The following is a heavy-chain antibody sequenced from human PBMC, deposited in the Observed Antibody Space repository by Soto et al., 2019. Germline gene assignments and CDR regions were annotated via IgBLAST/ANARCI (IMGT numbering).Heavy chain of an antibody. CDR2: INPNSGGT. Sequence: GASVKVSCKASGYTFTGYYMHWVRQAPGQGLEWMGWINPNSGGTNYAQKFQGWVTMTRDTSISTAYMELSRLRSDDTAVYYCAGERSYSEGYVYPNYYYGMDVWGKGPTVPV. D-gene: IGHD1-26*01. J-gene: IGHJ6*04. CDR3: AGERSYSEGYVYPNYYYGMDV. V-gene: IGHV1-2*04. CDR1: GYTFTGYY.